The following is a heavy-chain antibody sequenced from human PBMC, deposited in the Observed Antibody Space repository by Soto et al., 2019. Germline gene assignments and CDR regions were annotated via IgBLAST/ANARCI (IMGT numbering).Heavy chain of an antibody. CDR1: GFPFSGYA. V-gene: IGHV3-23*01. CDR2: ISGSGEST. D-gene: IGHD3-22*01. J-gene: IGHJ5*01. Sequence: GGSLRLSCAASGFPFSGYAMSWVRRAPGKGPEWVSSISGSGESTHYADSVKGRSTISRDNSKNTLYLQMNSLRAEDTAVYYCAKEGAGYYDSSPYDSWGQGTLVTVSS. CDR3: AKEGAGYYDSSPYDS.